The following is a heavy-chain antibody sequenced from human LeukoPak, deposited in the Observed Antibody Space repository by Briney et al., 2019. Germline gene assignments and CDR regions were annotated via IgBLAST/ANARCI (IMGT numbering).Heavy chain of an antibody. CDR3: AAEGRPTVVTFRKGAVDL. CDR1: GFTFTSSA. J-gene: IGHJ3*01. D-gene: IGHD4-23*01. CDR2: IVVGSGNT. Sequence: SVKVSCRASGFTFTSSAVQWVRQARGQRLEWIGWIVVGSGNTNYAQKFQERVTITRDMSTSTVYMELSSLRSEDTAVYYCAAEGRPTVVTFRKGAVDLWGQGTMVTVSS. V-gene: IGHV1-58*01.